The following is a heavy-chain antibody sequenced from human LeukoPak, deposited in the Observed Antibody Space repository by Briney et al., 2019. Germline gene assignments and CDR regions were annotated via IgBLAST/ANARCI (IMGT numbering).Heavy chain of an antibody. CDR1: GFTFSTYA. J-gene: IGHJ4*02. Sequence: GGSLRLSCAASGFTFSTYAMSWVRQAPGKGLEWVSSMTGSAGSTYYADSVKGRFTISRDNSKNTLYLQMNSLRAEDTAVYYCAKGQQLEPKLDYWGQGTLVTVSA. CDR3: AKGQQLEPKLDY. V-gene: IGHV3-23*01. CDR2: MTGSAGST. D-gene: IGHD6-13*01.